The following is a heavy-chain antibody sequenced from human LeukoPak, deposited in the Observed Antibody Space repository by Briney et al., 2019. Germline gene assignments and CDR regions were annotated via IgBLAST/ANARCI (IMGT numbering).Heavy chain of an antibody. J-gene: IGHJ4*02. Sequence: GGSLRLSCAASGLTFSNYWMDWVRQAPGKGLEWVVNIKQDGSEKNYVDSVKGRFIISRDNAKNSLYLQMNTLRADNTAVYYCARDGFGTGSNWGQGTQVTVSS. CDR3: ARDGFGTGSN. CDR2: IKQDGSEK. CDR1: GLTFSNYW. V-gene: IGHV3-7*03. D-gene: IGHD3-16*01.